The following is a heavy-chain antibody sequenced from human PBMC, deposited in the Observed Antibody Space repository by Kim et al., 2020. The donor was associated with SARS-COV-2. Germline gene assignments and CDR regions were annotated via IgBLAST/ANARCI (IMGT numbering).Heavy chain of an antibody. J-gene: IGHJ4*02. CDR2: IYYSGST. CDR1: GCSISSYY. CDR3: ARGEYDSSGYHSFDY. V-gene: IGHV4-59*01. D-gene: IGHD3-22*01. Sequence: SETLSLTCTVSGCSISSYYWSWIRQPPGKRLEWIGYIYYSGSTNYNPSLKSRVTISVDTSKNQFSLKLSSVTAWDTAVYYCARGEYDSSGYHSFDYWGQGTLVTVSS.